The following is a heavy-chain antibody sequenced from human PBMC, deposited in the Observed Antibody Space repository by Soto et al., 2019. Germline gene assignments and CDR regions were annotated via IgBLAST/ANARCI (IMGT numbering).Heavy chain of an antibody. J-gene: IGHJ4*02. CDR2: IYHSGST. D-gene: IGHD2-2*01. V-gene: IGHV4-4*02. Sequence: ASETPSLTCAVSSGSISSSNWWSWVRQPPGKGLEWIGEIYHSGSTNYNPSLKSRVTIPVDKSKNQFSLKLSSVTAADTAVYYCARAPIVVVPARPYYFDYWGQGTLVTVSS. CDR3: ARAPIVVVPARPYYFDY. CDR1: SGSISSSNW.